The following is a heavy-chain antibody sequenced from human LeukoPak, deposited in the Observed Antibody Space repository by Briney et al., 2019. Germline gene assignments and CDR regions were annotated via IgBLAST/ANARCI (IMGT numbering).Heavy chain of an antibody. CDR2: IYHTGST. J-gene: IGHJ4*02. CDR3: ARLSAVRLSNQYYFDY. V-gene: IGHV4-61*02. CDR1: GGSISSGSYY. Sequence: ASQTLSLTCTVSGGSISSGSYYWSWIRQPAGKGLEWIGRIYHTGSTYYNPSLKSRVTISVDTSKNQFSLKLSSVTAADTAVYYCARLSAVRLSNQYYFDYWGQGTLVTVSS. D-gene: IGHD3-16*01.